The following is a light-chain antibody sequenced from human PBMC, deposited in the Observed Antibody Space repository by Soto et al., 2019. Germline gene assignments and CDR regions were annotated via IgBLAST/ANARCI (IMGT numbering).Light chain of an antibody. CDR2: SNN. CDR3: AAWDDGFLWV. Sequence: QSVLTQPPSASGAPGQRVTISCSGSASNIGSNSVNWYQQLPGTAPRLLIYSNNQRPSGVPDRFSGSKSGTSASLAISGLQSEDEADYYCAAWDDGFLWVFGGGTKLTV. CDR1: ASNIGSNS. J-gene: IGLJ3*02. V-gene: IGLV1-44*01.